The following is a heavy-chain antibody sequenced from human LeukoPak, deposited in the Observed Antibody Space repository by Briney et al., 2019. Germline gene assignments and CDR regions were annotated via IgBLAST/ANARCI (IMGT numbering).Heavy chain of an antibody. V-gene: IGHV4-59*08. J-gene: IGHJ3*02. CDR2: IYYSGST. CDR3: ARQEYSSSWDRAFDI. D-gene: IGHD6-13*01. CDR1: GGSISSYY. Sequence: SETLSLTCTVSGGSISSYYWSWIRQPPGKGLEWIGYIYYSGSTNYNPSLKSRVTVSVDTSKNQFSLKLSSVTAADTAVYYCARQEYSSSWDRAFDIWGQGTMVTVSS.